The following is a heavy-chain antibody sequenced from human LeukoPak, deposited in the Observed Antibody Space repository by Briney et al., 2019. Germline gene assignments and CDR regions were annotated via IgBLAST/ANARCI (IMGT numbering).Heavy chain of an antibody. CDR2: ISAYNGNT. V-gene: IGHV1-18*01. D-gene: IGHD5-18*01. CDR3: ARPRYSYPPGWFDP. Sequence: GASVKVSCKASGYTFTCYGISWVRQAPGQGLEWMGWISAYNGNTNYAQKLQGRVTMTTDTSTSTAYMELRSLRSDDTAVYYCARPRYSYPPGWFDPWGQGTLVTVSS. CDR1: GYTFTCYG. J-gene: IGHJ5*02.